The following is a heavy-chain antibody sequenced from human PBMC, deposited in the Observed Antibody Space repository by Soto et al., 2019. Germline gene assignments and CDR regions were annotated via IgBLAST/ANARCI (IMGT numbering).Heavy chain of an antibody. CDR1: GGSISSGDY. CDR3: ARRQNFFDY. V-gene: IGHV4-30-4*01. Sequence: QVQLQESGPGLVKPSQTLSLTCTVSGGSISSGDYWSWIRQPPGEGLEWIGYIYSSGSTYYNPSPKSRSPISVDTSKNPLSLKLSSVTAADTAVYYCARRQNFFDYWGQGTLVTVSS. J-gene: IGHJ4*02. CDR2: IYSSGST.